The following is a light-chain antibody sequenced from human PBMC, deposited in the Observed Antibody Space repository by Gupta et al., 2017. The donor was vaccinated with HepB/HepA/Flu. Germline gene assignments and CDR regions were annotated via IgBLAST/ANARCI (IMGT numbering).Light chain of an antibody. CDR3: ATWDNSLSAGV. CDR2: END. V-gene: IGLV1-51*02. Sequence: QSVLSQPPSVSAAPGQKVTISCSGSSSNIGNNYVSWYQQLPGAAPKFLIYENDKRPSGIPDRFSGSKSGTSATLGITGLQTGDEANYYCATWDNSLSAGVFGGGTKVTVL. J-gene: IGLJ3*02. CDR1: SSNIGNNY.